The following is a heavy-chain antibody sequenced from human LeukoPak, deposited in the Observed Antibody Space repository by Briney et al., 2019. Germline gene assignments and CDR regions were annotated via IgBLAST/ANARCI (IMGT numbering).Heavy chain of an antibody. CDR2: INHSGST. CDR1: SGSFSGYY. CDR3: ARAPGSYYYDSSGYQRSYYFDY. V-gene: IGHV4-34*01. D-gene: IGHD3-22*01. J-gene: IGHJ4*02. Sequence: SETLSLTCAVYSGSFSGYYWSWIRQPPGKGLEWIGEINHSGSTNYNPSLKSRVTISVDTSKNQFSLKLSSVTAADTAVYYCARAPGSYYYDSSGYQRSYYFDYWGQGTLVTVSS.